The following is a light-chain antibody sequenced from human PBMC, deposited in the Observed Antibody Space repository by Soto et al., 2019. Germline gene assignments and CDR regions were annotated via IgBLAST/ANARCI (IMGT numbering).Light chain of an antibody. V-gene: IGKV3-20*01. CDR1: KSAIDTY. Sequence: SQGHRQTLSCMASKSAIDTYLAWYQQYPGQAPRPLILSASWRASAIPDSFGGSGSWIDLTISVKGLEREGFSVYSSLQNVSPRTFGQGTKVEIK. CDR2: SAS. J-gene: IGKJ1*01. CDR3: LQNVSPRT.